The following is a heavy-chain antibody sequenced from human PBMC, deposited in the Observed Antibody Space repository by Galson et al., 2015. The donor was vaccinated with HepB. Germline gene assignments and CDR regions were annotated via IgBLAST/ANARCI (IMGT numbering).Heavy chain of an antibody. CDR2: INTYNGNT. CDR3: AVPLTPTVVIPGY. Sequence: SVKVSCKASGYTFTHYGVSWVRQAPGQGLEWMGWINTYNGNTNYAQKLQGRVTMTTDTSTSTAYMELRSLRSDDTAVYYCAVPLTPTVVIPGYWGQGTLVTVSS. J-gene: IGHJ4*02. D-gene: IGHD4-23*01. V-gene: IGHV1-18*01. CDR1: GYTFTHYG.